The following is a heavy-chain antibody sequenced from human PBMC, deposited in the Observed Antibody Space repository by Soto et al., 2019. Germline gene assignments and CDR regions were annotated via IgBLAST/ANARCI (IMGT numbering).Heavy chain of an antibody. CDR2: IWYDGSYT. V-gene: IGHV3-33*03. CDR3: AKGRIAVAAGAFDS. CDR1: GFPFDRYA. D-gene: IGHD6-19*01. J-gene: IGHJ3*01. Sequence: QVHLAESGGGVVQPGTSLRLSCAASGFPFDRYAIHWVRQAPGKGLEWVAAIWYDGSYTYYGESVKGRFLISRDNSKNMVFLEMNSLRAEDAAVYFCAKGRIAVAAGAFDSWGPGTRVIVSS.